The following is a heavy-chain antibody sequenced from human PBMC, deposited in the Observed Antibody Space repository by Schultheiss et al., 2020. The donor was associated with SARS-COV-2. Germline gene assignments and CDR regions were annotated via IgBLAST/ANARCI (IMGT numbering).Heavy chain of an antibody. Sequence: GGSLRLSCTASKFIFSTYSMNWIRQAQGKGLEWVSSISSTGTYIYYAESVKGRFTTSRDNTKNSLYLQMNSLEAEDTAVYYCARDRGSGAGNWFDPWGQGTLVTVSS. CDR3: ARDRGSGAGNWFDP. J-gene: IGHJ5*02. CDR2: ISSTGTYI. D-gene: IGHD3-10*01. CDR1: KFIFSTYS. V-gene: IGHV3-21*01.